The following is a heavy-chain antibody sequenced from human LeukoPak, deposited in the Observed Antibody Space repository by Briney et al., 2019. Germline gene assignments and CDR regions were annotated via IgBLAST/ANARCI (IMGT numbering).Heavy chain of an antibody. Sequence: GASVKVSCKASGYTFTDYYIRWVRQAPGQGLEWIGWINPNSGGTNYGQNVQGRVTMTRDTSISTAYMEVRSLRFGDTAMYYCARHVGYSNWFDPWGQGTLVTVSS. CDR1: GYTFTDYY. CDR2: INPNSGGT. V-gene: IGHV1-2*02. D-gene: IGHD2-15*01. CDR3: ARHVGYSNWFDP. J-gene: IGHJ5*02.